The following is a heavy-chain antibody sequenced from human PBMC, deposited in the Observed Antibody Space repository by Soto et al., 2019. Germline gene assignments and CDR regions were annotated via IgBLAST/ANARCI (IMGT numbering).Heavy chain of an antibody. CDR1: GYTFTSYG. Sequence: QVQLVQSGAEVKKPGASVKVSCKASGYTFTSYGISWVRQAPGQGLEWMGWISAYNGTTNYAQNLQGRVTMTTDTSTSTGYMELRSLTSDDTAVYYCARDWKEKVGTTFYYWGQGTLVAVSS. CDR2: ISAYNGTT. V-gene: IGHV1-18*01. CDR3: ARDWKEKVGTTFYY. D-gene: IGHD1-26*01. J-gene: IGHJ4*02.